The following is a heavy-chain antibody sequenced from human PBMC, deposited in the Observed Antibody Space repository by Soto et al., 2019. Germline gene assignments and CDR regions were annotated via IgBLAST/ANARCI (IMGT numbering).Heavy chain of an antibody. V-gene: IGHV3-66*01. CDR1: GFTVSSNY. D-gene: IGHD3-9*01. CDR3: ARVDILTGLPQDY. Sequence: SLRLSCAASGFTVSSNYMGWVRQAPGKGLEWVSVIYSGGSTYYADSVKGRFTISRDNSKNTLYLQMNSLRAEDTAVYYCARVDILTGLPQDYWGQGTLVTVSS. J-gene: IGHJ4*02. CDR2: IYSGGST.